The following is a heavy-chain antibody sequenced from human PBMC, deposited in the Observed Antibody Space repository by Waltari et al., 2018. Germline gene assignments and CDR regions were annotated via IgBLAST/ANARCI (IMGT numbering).Heavy chain of an antibody. CDR2: VKPDGGEK. CDR1: GFSFSSYG. Sequence: EVQLVVSVGGLVQQGGSLRLSCAVAGFSFSSYGMSWVRQAPGKGLEWVANVKPDGGEKHYVDSVKGRFTMSRDNAKNSVYLQMNSLRVEDTAVYYCVRWRWEQSEFDYWGQGTLVTVSS. CDR3: VRWRWEQSEFDY. J-gene: IGHJ4*02. V-gene: IGHV3-7*01. D-gene: IGHD1-26*01.